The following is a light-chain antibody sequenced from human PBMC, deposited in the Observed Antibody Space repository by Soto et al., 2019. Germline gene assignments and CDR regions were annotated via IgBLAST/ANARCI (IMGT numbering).Light chain of an antibody. CDR3: QQYNNWSPT. Sequence: EIVMTQSPATLSVSPGERATLSCRASQSVSRNLAWYQQKPGQAPRLLIYGASTRATGIPARFSGSGSGTEFTLPISSLQSEVFAVYCCQQYNNWSPTFGQRTKLEIK. J-gene: IGKJ2*01. V-gene: IGKV3-15*01. CDR1: QSVSRN. CDR2: GAS.